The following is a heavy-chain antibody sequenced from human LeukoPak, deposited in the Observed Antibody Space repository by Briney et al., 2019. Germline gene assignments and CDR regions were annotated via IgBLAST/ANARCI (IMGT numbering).Heavy chain of an antibody. Sequence: SETLSLTCAVSGYSISSCYYWGWIRQPPGKGLEWIGRIYHSGSTYYNPSLKGRVTISVDASKNQFSLKLSSVTAADTAVYYCASLYDYVWGSYRYTYRVDYWGQGTLVTVSS. J-gene: IGHJ4*02. CDR1: GYSISSCYY. CDR3: ASLYDYVWGSYRYTYRVDY. D-gene: IGHD3-16*02. CDR2: IYHSGST. V-gene: IGHV4-38-2*01.